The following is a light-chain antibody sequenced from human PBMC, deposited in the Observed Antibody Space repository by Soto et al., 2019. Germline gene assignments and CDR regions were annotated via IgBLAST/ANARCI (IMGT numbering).Light chain of an antibody. Sequence: QSALTQPASVSGSPGQSITISCTGTSSNVGSYDLVSWYQQHPGEAPKLMIYEGTKRPSGVSNRFSGSKSANTASLTISGLQPEDAADYYCCSYAGSDNRIFGGGTKLTVL. CDR3: CSYAGSDNRI. CDR2: EGT. V-gene: IGLV2-23*01. J-gene: IGLJ2*01. CDR1: SSNVGSYDL.